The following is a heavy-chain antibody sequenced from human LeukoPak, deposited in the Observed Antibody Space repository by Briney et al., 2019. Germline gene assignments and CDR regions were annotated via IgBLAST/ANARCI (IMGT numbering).Heavy chain of an antibody. V-gene: IGHV3-11*04. Sequence: GGSLRLSCAASGFTFSDYYMNWIRQAPGKGLEWVSYISSSGSIIYYADSVKGRFTISRDNAKNSLYLQMNSLRAEDTAVYYCARDAYYDILTGYLGLDYFDYWGQGTLVTVSS. D-gene: IGHD3-9*01. CDR3: ARDAYYDILTGYLGLDYFDY. CDR2: ISSSGSII. CDR1: GFTFSDYY. J-gene: IGHJ4*02.